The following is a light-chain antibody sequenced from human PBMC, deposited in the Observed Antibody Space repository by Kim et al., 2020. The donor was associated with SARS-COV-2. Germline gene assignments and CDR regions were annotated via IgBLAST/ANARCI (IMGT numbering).Light chain of an antibody. J-gene: IGLJ7*01. CDR1: SSNIGNNY. CDR3: GTWDSSLSAAV. CDR2: DNN. Sequence: GQKVTISCSGSSSNIGNNYVSWYQQLPGAAPKLLIFDNNERPSGIPDRFSSSKSGTSATLGITGLQTGDEADYYCGTWDSSLSAAVFGGGTQLTVL. V-gene: IGLV1-51*01.